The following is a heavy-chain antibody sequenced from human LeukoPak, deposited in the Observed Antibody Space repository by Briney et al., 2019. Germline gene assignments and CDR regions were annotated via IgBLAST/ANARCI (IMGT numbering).Heavy chain of an antibody. V-gene: IGHV4-31*02. D-gene: IGHD4-4*01. CDR2: IYYSGST. CDR3: ARVRVMTTVTTGAYYYYGMDV. Sequence: XXXLRXXXGXGLXXVGYIYYSGSTYYNPSLKSRVTISVDTSKNQFSLKLSSVTAADTAVYYCARVRVMTTVTTGAYYYYGMDVWGQGTTVTVSS. J-gene: IGHJ6*02.